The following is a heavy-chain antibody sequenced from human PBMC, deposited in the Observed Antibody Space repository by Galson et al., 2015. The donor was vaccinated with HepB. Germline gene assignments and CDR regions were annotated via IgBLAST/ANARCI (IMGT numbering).Heavy chain of an antibody. Sequence: SVKVSCKASGYTFTTYHMHWVRQAPGQGLEWMGIIDPSVGSTSYAQRFQGRVTMTRDTSTSKVYMELSSLTSEDTAAYFCARGGTNSFDYWGQGTLVTVSS. V-gene: IGHV1-46*01. CDR3: ARGGTNSFDY. D-gene: IGHD1-7*01. J-gene: IGHJ4*02. CDR2: IDPSVGST. CDR1: GYTFTTYH.